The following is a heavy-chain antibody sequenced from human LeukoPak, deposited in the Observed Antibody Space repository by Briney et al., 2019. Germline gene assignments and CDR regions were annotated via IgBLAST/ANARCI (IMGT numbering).Heavy chain of an antibody. CDR1: GGSISSYY. CDR3: AKVFSFEYYGMDV. J-gene: IGHJ6*02. CDR2: IYYSGST. V-gene: IGHV4-59*01. D-gene: IGHD3-9*01. Sequence: SETLSLTCTVSGGSISSYYWSWIRQPPGKGLEWIGYIYYSGSTNYNPSLKSRVTISVDTSKNQFSLKLSSVTAADTAVYYCAKVFSFEYYGMDVWGQGTTVTVSS.